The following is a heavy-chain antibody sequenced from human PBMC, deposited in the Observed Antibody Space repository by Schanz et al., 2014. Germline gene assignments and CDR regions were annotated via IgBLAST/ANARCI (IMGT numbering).Heavy chain of an antibody. CDR1: GFTFNSYA. CDR3: AKGMGYCSGGTCYDYYYYGSDV. CDR2: ISHSGGSK. V-gene: IGHV3-23*01. J-gene: IGHJ6*02. Sequence: DVQLLESGGGLVQPGGSLRLSCAASGFTFNSYAMTWVRQAPGKGLEWVSSISHSGGSKYYADSVKGRFTISRDNSENTLYLQMNSLSADDTAVFYCAKGMGYCSGGTCYDYYYYGSDVWGQGTTVTVSS. D-gene: IGHD2-15*01.